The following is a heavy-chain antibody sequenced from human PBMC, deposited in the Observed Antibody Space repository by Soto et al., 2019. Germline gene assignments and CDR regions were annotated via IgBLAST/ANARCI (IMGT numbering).Heavy chain of an antibody. CDR3: ARDPGTGAALRAYHFNY. J-gene: IGHJ4*02. V-gene: IGHV1-3*01. D-gene: IGHD1-1*01. CDR1: RYSFTTYA. CDR2: INAGNGDT. Sequence: ASVKVSCKASRYSFTTYALHWVRQAPGQRLEWMGWINAGNGDTKYSEKFQGRVTITRDTSANTAYMELSSLRSEDTSVYYCARDPGTGAALRAYHFNYWRQRTLVTVSS.